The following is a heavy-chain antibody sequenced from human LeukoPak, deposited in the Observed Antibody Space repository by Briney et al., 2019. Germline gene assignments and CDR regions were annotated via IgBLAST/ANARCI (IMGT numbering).Heavy chain of an antibody. Sequence: GGSLRLSCTASGFNFYSYWMHWVRQVPGKGLVWVSRIDSSGIGTSYADSVKGRFTISRDNGKNTLYPQMNSLRAEDTAVYYCAREATVTGGYYFDYWGQGTLVTVSS. V-gene: IGHV3-74*01. CDR2: IDSSGIGT. CDR1: GFNFYSYW. J-gene: IGHJ4*02. D-gene: IGHD4-11*01. CDR3: AREATVTGGYYFDY.